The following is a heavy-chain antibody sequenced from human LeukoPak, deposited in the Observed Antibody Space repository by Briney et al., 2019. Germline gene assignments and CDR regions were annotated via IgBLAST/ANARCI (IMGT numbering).Heavy chain of an antibody. V-gene: IGHV3-48*02. CDR3: ARDLISGDYTFDY. J-gene: IGHJ4*02. D-gene: IGHD4-11*01. CDR2: ISSTGSTI. Sequence: AGSLTLSCAVSGFTFSSFNMNWVRQAPGKGLEWVSYISSTGSTIYYANSVKGRFTVSRDNAKDSLYLQMNNLRDEDTAVYYCARDLISGDYTFDYWGQGALVAVSS. CDR1: GFTFSSFN.